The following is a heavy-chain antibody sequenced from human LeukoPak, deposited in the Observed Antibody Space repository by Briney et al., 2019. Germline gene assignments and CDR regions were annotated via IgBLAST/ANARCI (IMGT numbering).Heavy chain of an antibody. CDR1: GGSISSGGYY. J-gene: IGHJ6*02. CDR2: FYYSGGT. D-gene: IGHD6-6*01. V-gene: IGHV4-31*03. CDR3: ARSDVPRSYYYYGMDV. Sequence: EASETLSLTCTVSGGSISSGGYYWSWIRQHPGKGLEWIGYFYYSGGTYYNPSLKSRVTISVDTSKNQFSLKLSSVTAADTAVYYCARSDVPRSYYYYGMDVWGQGTTVTVSS.